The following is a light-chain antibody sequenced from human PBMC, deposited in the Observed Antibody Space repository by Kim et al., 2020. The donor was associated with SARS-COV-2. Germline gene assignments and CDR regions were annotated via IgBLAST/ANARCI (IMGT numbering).Light chain of an antibody. CDR1: QSVLYSSNNKNY. CDR3: QQYYDTPLT. CDR2: WAS. V-gene: IGKV4-1*01. J-gene: IGKJ4*01. Sequence: DIVMTQSPASLAVSLGERATINCKSSQSVLYSSNNKNYLAWYQQKPGQPPKLIIYWASTRESGVHDRFSGSGSGTDFTLTISTLQAEDVAVYYCQQYYDTPLTFGGGTKVDIK.